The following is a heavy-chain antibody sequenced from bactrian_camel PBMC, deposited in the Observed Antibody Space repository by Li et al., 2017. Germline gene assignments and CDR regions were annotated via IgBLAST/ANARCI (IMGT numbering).Heavy chain of an antibody. J-gene: IGHJ4*01. CDR2: IYSGGEPT. CDR3: AADWRQLLATYSGHKCHWYGGNYDY. V-gene: IGHV3S28*01. Sequence: QLVESGGGSVQAGGSLRLSCAASGLTFIGGNCMGWFRQAQGREREGVAGIYSGGEPTYYAESVKGRFTISQDNAKKTLYLQMNNLKPEDTATYYCAADWRQLLATYSGHKCHWYGGNYDYWGQGTQVTVS. CDR1: GLTFIGGNC. D-gene: IGHD6*01.